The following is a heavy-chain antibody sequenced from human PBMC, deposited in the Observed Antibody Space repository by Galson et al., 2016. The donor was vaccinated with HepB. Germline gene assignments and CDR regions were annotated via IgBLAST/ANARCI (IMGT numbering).Heavy chain of an antibody. CDR3: ARDYYGDFLGPGSKYYFDF. CDR2: ISPYTGDT. D-gene: IGHD4-17*01. CDR1: GYPFTSNG. Sequence: SVKVSCKASGYPFTSNGISWVRQAPGQGLEWMGYISPYTGDTKYSQRFQDRVAMTTDKSTSTVYMELRSLRPDDTAVFHCARDYYGDFLGPGSKYYFDFWGRGTLVTVSS. J-gene: IGHJ4*02. V-gene: IGHV1-18*01.